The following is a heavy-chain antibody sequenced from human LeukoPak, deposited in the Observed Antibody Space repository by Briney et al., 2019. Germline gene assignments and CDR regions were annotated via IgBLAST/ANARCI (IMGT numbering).Heavy chain of an antibody. J-gene: IGHJ4*02. V-gene: IGHV3-21*01. CDR1: GFTFSTYS. D-gene: IGHD3-9*01. CDR2: ISSSSDDI. CDR3: ARGDDILTGYYGFDS. Sequence: KSGESLRLSCAASGFTFSTYSLNWVRQAPGKGLEWVSSISSSSDDIHYIDSVKGRFTISRDNAKNSLFLQMNSLRAEDTAVYYCARGDDILTGYYGFDSWGQGTLVTVSS.